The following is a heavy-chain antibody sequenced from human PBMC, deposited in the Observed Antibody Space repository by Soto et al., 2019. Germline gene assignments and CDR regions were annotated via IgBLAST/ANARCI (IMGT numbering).Heavy chain of an antibody. V-gene: IGHV3-7*01. Sequence: EVQLVESWGGLVQPGGSLRVSCAASGFSFTSYWMSWVRQAPGKGLEWVANIKEDGSAKYYLDSGKGQFTISRHNAKNPLYLQSSSMRAEVTVVYYCACEDFYRFDSWGQGNLVCVSS. CDR3: ACEDFYRFDS. CDR1: GFSFTSYW. J-gene: IGHJ4*02. CDR2: IKEDGSAK.